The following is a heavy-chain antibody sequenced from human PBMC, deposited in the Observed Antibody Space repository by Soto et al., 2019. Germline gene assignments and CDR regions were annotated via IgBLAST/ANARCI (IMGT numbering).Heavy chain of an antibody. V-gene: IGHV3-23*01. CDR3: AKEWSYSSGWSHVDY. Sequence: EVQLLESGGGLVQPGGSLRLSCAASGFTFSSYAMSWVRHAPGKGLVWVSAISGSGGSTYYADSVKGRFTISRDNSKNTLYLQMNSLRAEDTAVYYCAKEWSYSSGWSHVDYWGQGTLVTVSS. CDR1: GFTFSSYA. CDR2: ISGSGGST. D-gene: IGHD6-19*01. J-gene: IGHJ4*02.